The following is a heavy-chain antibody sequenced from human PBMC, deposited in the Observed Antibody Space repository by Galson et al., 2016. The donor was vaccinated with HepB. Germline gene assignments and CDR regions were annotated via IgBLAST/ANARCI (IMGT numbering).Heavy chain of an antibody. CDR2: IWFDGSDQ. CDR1: GFRFSSFG. D-gene: IGHD3-16*01. Sequence: SLRLSCAASGFRFSSFGMHWVRQPPGKGLEWLAGIWFDGSDQYYGDSVKGRFTISRDNSNNTLYLQMSGLRSEDTAVYYCVRVPEAAYGGFDYWGQGILVTVSS. CDR3: VRVPEAAYGGFDY. J-gene: IGHJ4*02. V-gene: IGHV3-33*01.